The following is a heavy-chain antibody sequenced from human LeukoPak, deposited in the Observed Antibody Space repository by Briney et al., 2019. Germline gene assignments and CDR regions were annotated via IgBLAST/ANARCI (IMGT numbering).Heavy chain of an antibody. D-gene: IGHD5-18*01. CDR3: ARDASQLSHKFDY. CDR2: IYHSGST. J-gene: IGHJ4*02. V-gene: IGHV4-30-2*01. Sequence: SETLSLTCTVSGGSISSGGYYWSWIRQPPGKGLEWIGYIYHSGSTYYNPSLKSRVTISVDRSKNQFSLKLNSVTAADTAVYYCARDASQLSHKFDYWGQGTLVTVSS. CDR1: GGSISSGGYY.